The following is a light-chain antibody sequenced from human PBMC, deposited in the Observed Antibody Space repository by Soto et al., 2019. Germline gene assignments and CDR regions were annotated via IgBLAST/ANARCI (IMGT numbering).Light chain of an antibody. CDR2: EVS. J-gene: IGLJ3*02. Sequence: QSVLTQPASVSGSPGQSITISCTGTSSDVGGYNYVSWYQQHPGKAPKLMIYEVSNRPSGVSNRFSGSKSGNTASLTISGLQAEDEADYYCAVWDSSLSAGVFGGGTKLIVL. CDR1: SSDVGGYNY. CDR3: AVWDSSLSAGV. V-gene: IGLV2-14*01.